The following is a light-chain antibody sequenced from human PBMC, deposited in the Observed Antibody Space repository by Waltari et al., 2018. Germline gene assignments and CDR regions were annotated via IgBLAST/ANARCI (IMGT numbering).Light chain of an antibody. CDR2: THD. CDR3: AAGDDSLNGWV. Sequence: QSVLTQPPSASGTPGQRVTLSCSGNNSNIEIIPVTWYRHLPGTSPKLLIYTHDQRPSGVPGRFSGSKSGTSASLAISGLQSEDEADYFCAAGDDSLNGWVFGGGTKLTVL. J-gene: IGLJ3*02. V-gene: IGLV1-44*01. CDR1: NSNIEIIP.